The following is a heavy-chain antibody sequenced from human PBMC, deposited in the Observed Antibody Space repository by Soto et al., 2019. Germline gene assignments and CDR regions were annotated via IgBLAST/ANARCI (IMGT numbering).Heavy chain of an antibody. CDR1: GYTFTAYY. CDR3: ARNMDYYYGPGSGNGHGF. V-gene: IGHV1-2*02. CDR2: INPKFGDT. Sequence: QVPLVQSGAEVKEPGDSVRVSCEASGYTFTAYYIHWVWQAPGQGLEWMGWINPKFGDTTYAQDFQGRVSMTRDMSISTVYMELSRLTSDDTAIYYCARNMDYYYGPGSGNGHGFWGQGTTVTVFS. D-gene: IGHD3-10*01. J-gene: IGHJ6*02.